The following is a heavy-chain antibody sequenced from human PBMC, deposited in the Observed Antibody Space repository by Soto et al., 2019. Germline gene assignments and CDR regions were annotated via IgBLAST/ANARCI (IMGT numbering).Heavy chain of an antibody. CDR1: GGSISSSSYY. CDR3: ARVVTAITGTTPYYYYYGMDV. V-gene: IGHV4-39*07. D-gene: IGHD1-7*01. Sequence: SETLSLTCTVSGGSISSSSYYWGWIRQPPGKGLEWMGSIYYSGSTYYNPSLKSRVTISVDTSKNQFSLKLSPVTAADTAVYYCARVVTAITGTTPYYYYYGMDVWGQGTTVTVSS. CDR2: IYYSGST. J-gene: IGHJ6*02.